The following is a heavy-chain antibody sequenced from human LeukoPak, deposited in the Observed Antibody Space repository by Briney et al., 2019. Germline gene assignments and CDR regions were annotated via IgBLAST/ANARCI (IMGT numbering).Heavy chain of an antibody. CDR1: GFTFSSYS. CDR3: AKDPARYGSGSYYFDY. V-gene: IGHV3-23*01. D-gene: IGHD3-10*01. Sequence: GGSLRLSCAASGFTFSSYSMNWVRQAPGKGLEWVSGISGSGGSTYYADPVKGRFTISRDNSKNTLYLQMNSLRAEDTAVYYCAKDPARYGSGSYYFDYWGQGTLVTVSS. J-gene: IGHJ4*02. CDR2: ISGSGGST.